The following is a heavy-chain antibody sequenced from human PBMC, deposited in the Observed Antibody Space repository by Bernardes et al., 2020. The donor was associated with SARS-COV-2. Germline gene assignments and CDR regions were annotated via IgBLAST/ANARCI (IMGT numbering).Heavy chain of an antibody. CDR3: ARQLAGGDYFDY. V-gene: IGHV4-4*07. CDR2: IYTSGST. CDR1: GASIHNYF. D-gene: IGHD1-1*01. Sequence: SESLSLTCTVSGASIHNYFWSWIRQPAGQGLEWIGRIYTSGSTTYNPSLKSRLTMSVDTSKNQFSLKLSSVTAADTAVYYCARQLAGGDYFDYWGQGTLVSVSS. J-gene: IGHJ4*02.